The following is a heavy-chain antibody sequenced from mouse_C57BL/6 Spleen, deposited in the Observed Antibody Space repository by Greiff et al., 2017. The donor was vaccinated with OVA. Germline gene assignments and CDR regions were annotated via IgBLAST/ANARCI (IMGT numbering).Heavy chain of an antibody. D-gene: IGHD2-4*01. V-gene: IGHV5-2*03. CDR3: ARQGYYEGYFDV. CDR1: EYEFPSHD. J-gene: IGHJ1*03. Sequence: EVKVEESGGGLVQPGESLKLSCESNEYEFPSHDMSWVRKTPEKRLELVAAINSDGGSTYYPDTMERRFIISRDNTKKTLCLQMSSLRSEDTALYYCARQGYYEGYFDVWGTGTTVTVSS. CDR2: INSDGGST.